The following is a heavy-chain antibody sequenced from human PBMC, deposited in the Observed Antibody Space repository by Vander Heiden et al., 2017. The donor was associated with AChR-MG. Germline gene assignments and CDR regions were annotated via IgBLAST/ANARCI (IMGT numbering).Heavy chain of an antibody. Sequence: EVQLVESGGGLVQPGGSLRLPCAASGFTFSAPDMHWVRQSTERGLEWVSAIGTIGDTFYPGSVKGRFTTSRDNAKNSLYLQMNSLSAGDTAVYYCARGTGDSRSGPRDGFDIWGQGTMVTVSS. CDR1: GFTFSAPD. CDR2: IGTIGDT. CDR3: ARGTGDSRSGPRDGFDI. D-gene: IGHD4-17*01. V-gene: IGHV3-13*01. J-gene: IGHJ3*02.